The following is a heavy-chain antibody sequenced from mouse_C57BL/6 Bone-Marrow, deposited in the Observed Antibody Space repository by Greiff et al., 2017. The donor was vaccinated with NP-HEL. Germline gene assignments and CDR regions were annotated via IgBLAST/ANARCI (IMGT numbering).Heavy chain of an antibody. V-gene: IGHV5-4*01. CDR2: ISDGGSYT. J-gene: IGHJ2*01. CDR1: GFTFSSYA. CDR3: ARAGWDFDY. Sequence: EVQGVESGGGLVKPGGSLKLSCAASGFTFSSYAMSWVRQTPEKRLEWVATISDGGSYTYYPDNVKGRFTISRDNAKNNLYLQMSHMKSEDTAMYYCARAGWDFDYWGQGTTLTVSS.